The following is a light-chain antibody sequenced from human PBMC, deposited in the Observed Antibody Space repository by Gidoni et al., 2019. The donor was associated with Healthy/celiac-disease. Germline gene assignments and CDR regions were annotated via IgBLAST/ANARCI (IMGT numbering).Light chain of an antibody. V-gene: IGKV3-11*01. J-gene: IGKJ4*01. Sequence: EIVLTQSPATLSLFPGERATLSCRASQSVSSYLAWYQQKPGQAPRLLIYDASNRATGIPARFSGSGSGTDSTLTISSLEPEDFAVYYCQQRSNWPPLTFGGGTKVEIK. CDR3: QQRSNWPPLT. CDR1: QSVSSY. CDR2: DAS.